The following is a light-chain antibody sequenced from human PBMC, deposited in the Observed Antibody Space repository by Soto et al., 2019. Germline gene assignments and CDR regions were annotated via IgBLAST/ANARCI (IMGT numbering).Light chain of an antibody. J-gene: IGKJ4*01. CDR3: QQFGGSFS. Sequence: IVLSQSPGTVSLSQGEKATLSCWASQTVTDSYLAWYQQKLGQAPRLLIYGASTRAAGVPNRFSGSGSGTDFTLTISRLEPEDFAVYYCQQFGGSFSFGGGTKVAIK. V-gene: IGKV3-20*01. CDR2: GAS. CDR1: QTVTDSY.